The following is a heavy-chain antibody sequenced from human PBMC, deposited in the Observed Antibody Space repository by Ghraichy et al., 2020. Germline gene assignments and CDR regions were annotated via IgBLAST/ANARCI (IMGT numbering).Heavy chain of an antibody. CDR3: ARDPGSDGSGWYYFDS. CDR2: IKEDGSQK. V-gene: IGHV3-7*01. J-gene: IGHJ4*02. D-gene: IGHD6-13*01. CDR1: GFTFSDYW. Sequence: GESLNISCTTSGFTFSDYWMNWVRQAPGKGLEWVASIKEDGSQKYYVDSVKGRFTISRDNAKNSLYLQMTSLRVEDTAVYYCARDPGSDGSGWYYFDSWGQGILVPVSS.